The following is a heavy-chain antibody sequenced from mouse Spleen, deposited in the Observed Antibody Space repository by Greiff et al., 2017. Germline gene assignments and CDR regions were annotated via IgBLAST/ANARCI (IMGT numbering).Heavy chain of an antibody. Sequence: EAKLEESGPDLVKPSQSLSLTCTVTGYSITSGYSWHWIRQFPGNKLEWMGYIHYSGSTNYNPSLKSRISITRDTSKNQFFLQLNSVTTEDTATYYCAIGAYYRYDGYAMDYWGQGTSVTVSS. V-gene: IGHV3-1*02. CDR3: AIGAYYRYDGYAMDY. J-gene: IGHJ4*01. CDR1: GYSITSGYS. D-gene: IGHD2-14*01. CDR2: IHYSGST.